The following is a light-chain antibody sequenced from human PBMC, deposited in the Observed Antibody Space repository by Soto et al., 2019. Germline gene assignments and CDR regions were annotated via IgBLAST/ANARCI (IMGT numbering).Light chain of an antibody. CDR2: DVT. CDR1: SSDVGAYNY. Sequence: QSALTQPRSVSGSPGQSVTISCTGTSSDVGAYNYVSWYQQHPGKAPKLMIYDVTKRPSGVPDRFSASKSGNTASLTISGLQAEDEADYYCCSYVGSYTVVFGGGTKVTVL. V-gene: IGLV2-11*01. CDR3: CSYVGSYTVV. J-gene: IGLJ2*01.